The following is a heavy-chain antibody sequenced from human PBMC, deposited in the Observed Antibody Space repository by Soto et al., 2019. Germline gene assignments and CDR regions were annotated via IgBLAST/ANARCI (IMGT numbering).Heavy chain of an antibody. CDR1: GGTSRSLS. V-gene: IGHV1-69*17. CDR2: ITPLFGIP. J-gene: IGHJ5*02. CDR3: ARDTHSAGGWFDT. Sequence: QVQLVQSGAEVKKPGSSVKVSCKASGGTSRSLSITWVRQAPGQGLEWMGGITPLFGIPNYPQKFQGRLTITAEKSTGTAYLELSSLRSEDRAVYYCARDTHSAGGWFDTWGRGTLVTVSS. D-gene: IGHD2-15*01.